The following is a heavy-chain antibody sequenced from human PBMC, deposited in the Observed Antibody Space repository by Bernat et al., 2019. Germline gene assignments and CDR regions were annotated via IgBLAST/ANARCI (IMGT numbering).Heavy chain of an antibody. V-gene: IGHV3-15*01. D-gene: IGHD6-13*01. CDR2: IKSKTDGGTT. CDR3: TTDRSSSWLLGY. Sequence: EVQLVESGGGLVKPGGSLRLSCAASGFTFSNAWISWVRQAPGKGLEWVGRIKSKTDGGTTDYAAPVKGRFTISRDDSKNTLYLQMNSLKTEDTAVYYCTTDRSSSWLLGYWGQGTLVTVSS. J-gene: IGHJ4*02. CDR1: GFTFSNAW.